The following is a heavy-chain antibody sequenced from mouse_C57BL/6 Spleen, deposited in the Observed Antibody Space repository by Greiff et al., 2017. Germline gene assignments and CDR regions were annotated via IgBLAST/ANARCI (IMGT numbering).Heavy chain of an antibody. V-gene: IGHV5-4*01. D-gene: IGHD2-4*01. Sequence: EVQLVESGGGLVKPGGSLKLSCAASGFTFSSYAMSWVRQTPEQRLEWVATISDGGSYTYYPDNVKGRFTISRDNAKNNLYLQMSHLKSEDTAMYYCARDLGLRGGGYFDYWGQGTTLTVSS. J-gene: IGHJ2*01. CDR2: ISDGGSYT. CDR3: ARDLGLRGGGYFDY. CDR1: GFTFSSYA.